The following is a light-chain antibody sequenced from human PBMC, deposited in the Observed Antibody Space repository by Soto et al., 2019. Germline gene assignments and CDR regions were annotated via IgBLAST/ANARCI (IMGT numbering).Light chain of an antibody. CDR3: QQSYNTPLT. CDR1: ESISMY. J-gene: IGKJ3*01. V-gene: IGKV1-39*01. CDR2: AAS. Sequence: DIQITQSPSSLSASVGDRGTITCRPSESISMYINWYQHKPGRAPKLLIFAASSLQSGVPSRFSGSGSGTEFTLTISSIQPEAFANYYCQQSYNTPLTFGPGTKVDIK.